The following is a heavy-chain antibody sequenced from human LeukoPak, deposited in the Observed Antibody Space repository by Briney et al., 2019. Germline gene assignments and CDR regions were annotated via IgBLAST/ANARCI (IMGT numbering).Heavy chain of an antibody. CDR2: ITTTSTYM. CDR3: ARGYSYGSHFDS. CDR1: GFAFNTYD. Sequence: GGSLRLSCAASGFAFNTYDMSWVRQSPGKGLEWVASITTTSTYMYYADSVKGRFTISRDNAKNSLFLQMDNLRAEDTAVYYCARGYSYGSHFDSWGQGTLVTVSS. D-gene: IGHD5-18*01. V-gene: IGHV3-21*01. J-gene: IGHJ4*02.